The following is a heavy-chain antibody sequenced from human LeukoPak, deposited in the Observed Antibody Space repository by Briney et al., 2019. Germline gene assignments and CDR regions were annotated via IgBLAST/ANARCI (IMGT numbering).Heavy chain of an antibody. D-gene: IGHD6-19*01. Sequence: ASVKVSCKASGYTFTDNAMNWVRQAPGQGREGVGWIDTTTGTPTYAQALTGRFVFSLDTSVSTAYLQISNLNVEDTAVYYCARGGRSGWNPFDYWGQGTLVAVSS. CDR3: ARGGRSGWNPFDY. CDR2: IDTTTGTP. V-gene: IGHV7-4-1*02. J-gene: IGHJ4*02. CDR1: GYTFTDNA.